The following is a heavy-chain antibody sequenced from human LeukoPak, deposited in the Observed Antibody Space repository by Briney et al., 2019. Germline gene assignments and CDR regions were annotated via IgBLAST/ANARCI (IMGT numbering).Heavy chain of an antibody. J-gene: IGHJ6*02. CDR2: IHYSGYT. CDR1: GVSITSYY. V-gene: IGHV4-59*08. D-gene: IGHD2-2*01. CDR3: ARGTCISGSCYAGDYGMDV. Sequence: SETLSLTCTVSAGSISGVSITSYYWSWIRQPPGKGLEWIGYIHYSGYTNYNPSLKSRVTISLDTSKNQFSLKLTSVTAADTAVYYCARGTCISGSCYAGDYGMDVWGQGTPVTVSS.